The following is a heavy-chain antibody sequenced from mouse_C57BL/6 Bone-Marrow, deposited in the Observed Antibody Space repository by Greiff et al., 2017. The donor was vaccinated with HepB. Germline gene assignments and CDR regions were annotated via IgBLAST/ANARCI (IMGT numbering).Heavy chain of an antibody. CDR3: ARRKDYYGPYWYFDV. CDR2: IYPGGGYT. J-gene: IGHJ1*03. D-gene: IGHD1-1*01. Sequence: VQLQQSGAELVRPGTSVKMSCKASGYTFTNYWIGWAKQRPGHGLEWIGDIYPGGGYTNYNEKFKGKATLTADKSSSTAYMQFSSLTSEDSAIYYCARRKDYYGPYWYFDVWGTGTTVTVSS. CDR1: GYTFTNYW. V-gene: IGHV1-63*01.